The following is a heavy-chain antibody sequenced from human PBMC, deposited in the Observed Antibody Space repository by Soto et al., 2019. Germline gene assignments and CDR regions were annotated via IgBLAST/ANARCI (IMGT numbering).Heavy chain of an antibody. D-gene: IGHD2-15*01. Sequence: GGSLSLSCAASGFPFINYAMSWVRQAPGKGLEWVSGITGGGESTHYADSVKGRFTISRDNSKNTLWLQMSSLRAEDTAVYYCAKETFCSGGICYPQGEFDPWGQGTLVTVSS. CDR1: GFPFINYA. CDR2: ITGGGEST. J-gene: IGHJ5*02. V-gene: IGHV3-23*01. CDR3: AKETFCSGGICYPQGEFDP.